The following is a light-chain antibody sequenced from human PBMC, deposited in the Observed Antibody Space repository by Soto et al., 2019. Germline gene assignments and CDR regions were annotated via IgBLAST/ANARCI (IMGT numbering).Light chain of an antibody. CDR3: AAWDESLSGVV. Sequence: QSVLTQPPSASGTPGQRVTMSCSGSSSNIGSNTVNWYQQLPGTAPKLLIYNTNQRPSGVPDRISGSKSGTSASLAFSGLQSGDEADYYCAAWDESLSGVVFGGGTKLTVL. J-gene: IGLJ2*01. CDR2: NTN. V-gene: IGLV1-44*01. CDR1: SSNIGSNT.